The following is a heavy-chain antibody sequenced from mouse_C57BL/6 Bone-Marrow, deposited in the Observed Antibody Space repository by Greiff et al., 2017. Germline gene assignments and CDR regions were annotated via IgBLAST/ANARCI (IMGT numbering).Heavy chain of an antibody. Sequence: EVKVVESGGGLVKPGGSLKLSCAASGFTFSDYGMHWVRQAPEKGLEWVAYISSGSSTIYYADTVKGRFTISRDNAKNTLFLQMTSLRSEDTAMYYCAKLGSYWYFDVWGKGTTVTVSS. V-gene: IGHV5-17*01. D-gene: IGHD4-1*01. CDR3: AKLGSYWYFDV. CDR1: GFTFSDYG. J-gene: IGHJ1*03. CDR2: ISSGSSTI.